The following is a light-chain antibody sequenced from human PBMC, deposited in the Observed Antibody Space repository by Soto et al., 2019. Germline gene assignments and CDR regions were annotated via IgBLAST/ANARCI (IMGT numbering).Light chain of an antibody. J-gene: IGLJ3*02. CDR3: SSFTSSTTWV. V-gene: IGLV2-14*01. Sequence: QSALTQPASVSESPGQSITISCIGTSSDVGAYDHVSWYQQHPGKAPKVIISEVSNRPSGVSTRFSGSKSGNTASLTISGLQTEDEAYYYCSSFTSSTTWVFGGGTKVTVL. CDR1: SSDVGAYDH. CDR2: EVS.